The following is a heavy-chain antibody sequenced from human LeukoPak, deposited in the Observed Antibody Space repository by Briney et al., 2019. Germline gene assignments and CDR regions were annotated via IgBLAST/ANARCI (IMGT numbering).Heavy chain of an antibody. J-gene: IGHJ5*02. CDR3: ARARWFRELFRDPNWFGP. V-gene: IGHV1-8*01. CDR2: MNPNSGNT. D-gene: IGHD3-10*01. CDR1: GYTFTSYD. Sequence: GASVKVSCKASGYTFTSYDINWVRQATGQGLEWMGWMNPNSGNTGYAQKFQGRVTMTRNTSISTAYMELSSLRSEDTAVYYCARARWFRELFRDPNWFGPWGQGTLVTVSS.